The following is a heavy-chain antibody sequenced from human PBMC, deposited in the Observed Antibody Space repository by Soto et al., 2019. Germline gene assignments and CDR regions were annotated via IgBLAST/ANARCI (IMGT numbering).Heavy chain of an antibody. V-gene: IGHV1-3*01. D-gene: IGHD2-21*02. CDR1: GYTFTSYG. CDR2: INAGNGNT. CDR3: ARSIVVVTALDY. Sequence: ASVKVSCKASGYTFTSYGISWVRQAPGQRLEWMGWINAGNGNTKYSQKFQGRVTITRDTSASTAYMKLSSLRSEDTAVYYCARSIVVVTALDYWGQGTLVTVSS. J-gene: IGHJ4*02.